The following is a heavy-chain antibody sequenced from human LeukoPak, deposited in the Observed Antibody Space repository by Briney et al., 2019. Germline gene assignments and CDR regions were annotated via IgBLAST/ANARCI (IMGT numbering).Heavy chain of an antibody. CDR2: IIPILGIA. V-gene: IGHV1-69*02. D-gene: IGHD2-2*01. CDR3: ARVSSTRKYYYYYMDV. CDR1: GGTFSSYT. Sequence: GSSVKVSCKASGGTFSSYTISWVRQAPGQGLEWMGRIIPILGIANYAQKFQGRVTITADKSTSTAYMELSNLRSEDTAVYYCARVSSTRKYYYYYMDVWGKGTTVTVSS. J-gene: IGHJ6*03.